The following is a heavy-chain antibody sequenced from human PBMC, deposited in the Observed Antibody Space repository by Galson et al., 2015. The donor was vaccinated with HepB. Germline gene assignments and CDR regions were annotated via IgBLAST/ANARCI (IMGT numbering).Heavy chain of an antibody. J-gene: IGHJ4*02. CDR1: GFTFSNAW. V-gene: IGHV3-15*01. Sequence: SLRLSCAASGFTFSNAWMSWVRSAPGKGLAWVGRIKSKTDGGTTDYAAPVKGRFTISRDDSKNTLYLQMNSLKTEDTAVYYCTTELGQLVRHIDYWGQGTLVTVSS. CDR2: IKSKTDGGTT. D-gene: IGHD6-13*01. CDR3: TTELGQLVRHIDY.